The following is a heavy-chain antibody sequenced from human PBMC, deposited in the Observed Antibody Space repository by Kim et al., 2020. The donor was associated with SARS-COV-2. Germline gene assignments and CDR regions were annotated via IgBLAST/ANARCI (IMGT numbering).Heavy chain of an antibody. Sequence: NYNPSLKSRVTISVDTSKNQFSLKLSSVTAADTAVYYCASRGYGSGSGDYWGQGTLVTVSS. V-gene: IGHV4-59*01. D-gene: IGHD3-10*01. CDR3: ASRGYGSGSGDY. J-gene: IGHJ4*02.